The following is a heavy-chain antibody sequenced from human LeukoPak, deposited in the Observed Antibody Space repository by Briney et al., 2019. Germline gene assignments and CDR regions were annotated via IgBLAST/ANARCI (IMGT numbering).Heavy chain of an antibody. D-gene: IGHD2-2*01. Sequence: SETLSLTCAVYGGSFRGYYWSWIRQPPGKGLEWIGEINHSGSTNYNPSLKSRVTISLDTSMKKYSLKLNSVTAADTAVYYCASTERCSTTCPLDYWGQGTLVTVSS. CDR1: GGSFRGYY. CDR3: ASTERCSTTCPLDY. J-gene: IGHJ4*02. CDR2: INHSGST. V-gene: IGHV4-34*01.